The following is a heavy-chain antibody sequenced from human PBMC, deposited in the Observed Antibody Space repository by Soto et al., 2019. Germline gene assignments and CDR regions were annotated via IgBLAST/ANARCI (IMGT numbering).Heavy chain of an antibody. CDR2: IVVGSGNT. J-gene: IGHJ6*02. Sequence: ASVKVSCKASGFTFTSSAVQWARQARGQRLEWIGWIVVGSGNTNYAQKFQERVTITRDMSTSTAYMELSSLRSEDTAVYYCAADRCTNGVCYYYYGMEVWGQGTTVTVSS. CDR3: AADRCTNGVCYYYYGMEV. CDR1: GFTFTSSA. V-gene: IGHV1-58*01. D-gene: IGHD2-8*01.